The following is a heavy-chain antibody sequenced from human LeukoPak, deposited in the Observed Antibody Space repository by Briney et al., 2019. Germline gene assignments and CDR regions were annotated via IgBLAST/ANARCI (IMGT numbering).Heavy chain of an antibody. V-gene: IGHV4-59*08. CDR2: IYYSGST. CDR1: GGSISSYY. J-gene: IGHJ4*02. D-gene: IGHD3-10*01. Sequence: SETLSLTCTVSGGSISSYYWSWIGQPPGKGLEWIGYIYYSGSTNYNPSLKSRVTISVDTSKNQFSLKLSSVTAADTAVYYCARLRGVIMAFDYWGQGTLVTVSS. CDR3: ARLRGVIMAFDY.